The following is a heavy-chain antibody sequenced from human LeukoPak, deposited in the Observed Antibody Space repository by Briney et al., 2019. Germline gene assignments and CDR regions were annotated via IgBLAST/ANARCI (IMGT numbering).Heavy chain of an antibody. J-gene: IGHJ4*02. CDR2: IYSGGST. Sequence: PGGSLRLSCAASGFTVSSNDMSWVRQAPGNGLEWVSFIYSGGSTHYADSVKGRFTISRDNSKNTLYLQMNSLRAEDTAVYYCARTKYSSGWYYFDYWGQGTLVTVSS. CDR3: ARTKYSSGWYYFDY. D-gene: IGHD6-19*01. V-gene: IGHV3-66*01. CDR1: GFTVSSND.